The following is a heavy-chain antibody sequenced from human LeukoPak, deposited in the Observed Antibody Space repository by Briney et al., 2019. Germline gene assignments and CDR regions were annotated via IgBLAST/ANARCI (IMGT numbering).Heavy chain of an antibody. D-gene: IGHD3-10*01. Sequence: GGSPRLSCVTSGFTFSRYSMRWVRQAPGKGLEWVSSIYFTGNYISYADSVKGRFTISRDNAKNSLYLQMNSLRAEDTAVYYCAREFNTVGNFDYWGQGTLVTVSS. V-gene: IGHV3-21*01. J-gene: IGHJ4*02. CDR1: GFTFSRYS. CDR2: IYFTGNYI. CDR3: AREFNTVGNFDY.